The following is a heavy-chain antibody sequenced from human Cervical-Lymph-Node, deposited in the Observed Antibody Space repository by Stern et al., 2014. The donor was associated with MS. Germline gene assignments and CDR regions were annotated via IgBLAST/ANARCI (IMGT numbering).Heavy chain of an antibody. CDR2: ISWSSGKI. V-gene: IGHV3-9*01. CDR1: GFRFDDYA. Sequence: EVQLVESGGGLVQPGGSLRLSCAASGFRFDDYAMYWVRQAPGKGLEWVSGISWSSGKIGYADSVKGRFTISRDNVKNSLFLQMNSLRSEDTASYYCARAIGFCSGGNCEPYYYYGIDVWGQGTRVTVSS. CDR3: ARAIGFCSGGNCEPYYYYGIDV. J-gene: IGHJ6*02. D-gene: IGHD2-15*01.